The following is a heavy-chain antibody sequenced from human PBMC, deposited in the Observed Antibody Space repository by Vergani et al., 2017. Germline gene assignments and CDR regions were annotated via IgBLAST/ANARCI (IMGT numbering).Heavy chain of an antibody. CDR2: VSGSSATP. V-gene: IGHV3-23*01. Sequence: EVQLLDSGGGLVQPGGSLRLSCAASGFTFSTYAMRWVRQAPGKGLEWVSSVSGSSATPYYADSVKGRFIISRDNSKNTLHLQMNSLRADDTAVYYCVKASGSTGSGAFDIWGQGTMVTVSS. D-gene: IGHD1-26*01. CDR1: GFTFSTYA. J-gene: IGHJ3*02. CDR3: VKASGSTGSGAFDI.